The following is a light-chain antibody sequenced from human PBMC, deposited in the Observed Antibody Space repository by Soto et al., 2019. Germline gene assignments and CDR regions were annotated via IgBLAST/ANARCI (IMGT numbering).Light chain of an antibody. CDR1: QTVNTW. V-gene: IGKV1-5*01. J-gene: IGKJ4*01. CDR3: KQYNSYSPEGLT. Sequence: DIPLTQSPSTLSASVGERVTITCRASQTVNTWLAWYQHKPGKAPKLLIYDASVFETGVPSRFRGFSSGTEFTLTISSLQPDDFATYFCKQYNSYSPEGLTFRGGTKVEI. CDR2: DAS.